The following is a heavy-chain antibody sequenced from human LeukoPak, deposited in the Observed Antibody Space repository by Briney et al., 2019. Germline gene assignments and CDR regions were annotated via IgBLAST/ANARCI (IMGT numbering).Heavy chain of an antibody. J-gene: IGHJ4*02. D-gene: IGHD2-15*01. Sequence: ASVEVSCKTSGYSFTSYNLHWVRQAPGQRLEWMGIINPSGGSTSYAQKFQGRVTMTRDTSTSTVYMELSSLRSEDTAVYYCARVGGWSTTNYYFDYWGQGTLVTVSS. CDR2: INPSGGST. CDR3: ARVGGWSTTNYYFDY. CDR1: GYSFTSYN. V-gene: IGHV1-46*01.